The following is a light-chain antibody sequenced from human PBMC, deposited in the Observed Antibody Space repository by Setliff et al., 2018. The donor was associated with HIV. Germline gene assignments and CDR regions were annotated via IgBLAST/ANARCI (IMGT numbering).Light chain of an antibody. CDR3: QSYDTSLSGSSV. Sequence: QSVLTQPRSVSGSPGQSVTIACTGTSSDAGDYNFVSWYQLHPGKAPKLIIYDVTKRPSGVPDRFSGSKSANAASLTISGLQAEDEADYYCQSYDTSLSGSSVFGGGTK. CDR2: DVT. V-gene: IGLV2-11*01. CDR1: SSDAGDYNF. J-gene: IGLJ2*01.